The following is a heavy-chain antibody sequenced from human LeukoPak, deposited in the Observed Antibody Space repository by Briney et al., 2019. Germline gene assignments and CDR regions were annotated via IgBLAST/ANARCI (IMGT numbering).Heavy chain of an antibody. CDR3: ARVEKDIVVVPAARWFDP. Sequence: KASETLSLTCAVYGGSFSGYYWSWIRQPPGKGLEWIGEINHSGSTNYNPSLKSRVTISVDTSKNQFSLKLSYVHAADTPVYSVARVEKDIVVVPAARWFDPWGQGTLVTVSS. V-gene: IGHV4-34*01. D-gene: IGHD2-2*01. CDR1: GGSFSGYY. J-gene: IGHJ5*02. CDR2: INHSGST.